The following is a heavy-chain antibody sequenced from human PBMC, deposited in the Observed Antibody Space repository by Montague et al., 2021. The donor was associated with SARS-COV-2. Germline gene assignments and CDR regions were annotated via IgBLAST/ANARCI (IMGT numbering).Heavy chain of an antibody. CDR3: ARPRSGSYYSGMDV. CDR2: ISYDGSNK. D-gene: IGHD1-26*01. V-gene: IGHV3-30-3*01. CDR1: GFTFSSYA. J-gene: IGHJ6*02. Sequence: SLRLSCAASGFTFSSYAMHWVRQAPGKGLEWVAVISYDGSNKYYADSVKGRFTISRDNSENTLYLQMNSLRAEDTAVYYCARPRSGSYYSGMDVWGQGTTVTVSS.